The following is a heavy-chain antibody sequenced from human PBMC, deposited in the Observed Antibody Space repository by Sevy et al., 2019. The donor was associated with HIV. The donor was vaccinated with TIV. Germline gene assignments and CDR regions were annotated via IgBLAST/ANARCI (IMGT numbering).Heavy chain of an antibody. CDR3: ARGGSDSYYYYYYMDV. V-gene: IGHV3-33*01. J-gene: IGHJ6*03. D-gene: IGHD5-18*01. Sequence: GGSLRLSCAASGFTFSSYGMHWVRQAPGKGLEWVAVIWYDGSNKYYADSVKGRFTISRDNSNNMLYLQMNSLRAEDTAVYYCARGGSDSYYYYYYMDVWGKGTTVTISS. CDR2: IWYDGSNK. CDR1: GFTFSSYG.